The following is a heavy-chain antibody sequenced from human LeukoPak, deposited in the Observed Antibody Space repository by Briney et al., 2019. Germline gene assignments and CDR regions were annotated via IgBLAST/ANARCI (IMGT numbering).Heavy chain of an antibody. CDR1: GGSISSYY. D-gene: IGHD5-18*01. J-gene: IGHJ4*02. Sequence: SETLSLTCTVSGGSISSYYWSWIRQPPGKGLEWIGYIYYSGSTNYNPSLKSRVTISVGTSKNQFSLKLSSVTAADTAVYYCARQGGYSYGYSFDYWGQGTLVTVSS. CDR3: ARQGGYSYGYSFDY. CDR2: IYYSGST. V-gene: IGHV4-59*08.